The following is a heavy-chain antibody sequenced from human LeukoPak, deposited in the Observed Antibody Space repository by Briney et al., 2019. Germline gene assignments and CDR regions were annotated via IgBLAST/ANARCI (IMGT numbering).Heavy chain of an antibody. Sequence: RSSETLSLTCAVYGGSFSGYYWSWIRQPPGKGLEWIGEINHSGSTNYNPSLKSRVTISVDTSKNQFSLKLSSVTAADTAVYYCARGRDHNYYYYYMDVRGKGTTVTVSS. V-gene: IGHV4-34*01. CDR2: INHSGST. J-gene: IGHJ6*03. CDR3: ARGRDHNYYYYYMDV. CDR1: GGSFSGYY.